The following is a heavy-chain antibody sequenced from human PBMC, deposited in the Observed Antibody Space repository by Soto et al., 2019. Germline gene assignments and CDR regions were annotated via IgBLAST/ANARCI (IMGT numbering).Heavy chain of an antibody. CDR3: AVEPPGEGAAMFDL. CDR2: ISAYNGNI. J-gene: IGHJ5*02. D-gene: IGHD3-10*01. V-gene: IGHV1-18*01. CDR1: GYTFSNYG. Sequence: GASVKVSCKASGYTFSNYGISWVRQAPGQGLEWMGWISAYNGNIKFAQKVQGRVTMTTDTFTSTAYMELRSLRSDDTAAYYCAVEPPGEGAAMFDLWGPGTLVTVSS.